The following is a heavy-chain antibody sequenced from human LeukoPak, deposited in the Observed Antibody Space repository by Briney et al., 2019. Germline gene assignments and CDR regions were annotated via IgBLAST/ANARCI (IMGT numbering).Heavy chain of an antibody. CDR1: GGSFSGYY. CDR2: INHSGST. CDR3: ARVRPTHPNWFDP. V-gene: IGHV4-34*09. J-gene: IGHJ5*02. D-gene: IGHD2-15*01. Sequence: PSETLSLTCAVYGGSFSGYYWSWIRQPPGKGLEWIGEINHSGSTYYNPSLKSRVTISVDTSKNQFSLKLSSVTAADTAVYYCARVRPTHPNWFDPWGQGTLVTVSS.